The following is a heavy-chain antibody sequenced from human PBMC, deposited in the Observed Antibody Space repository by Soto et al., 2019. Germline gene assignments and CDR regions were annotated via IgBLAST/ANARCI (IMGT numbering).Heavy chain of an antibody. V-gene: IGHV4-39*01. CDR1: GGSISSSSYY. Sequence: SETLSLTCTVSGGSISSSSYYWGWIRQPPGKGLEWIGSIYYSGSTYYNPSLKSRVTISVDTSKNQFSLKLSSVTAADTAVYYCARLPLITILAVVWAYFDYWGPETLLTVSS. CDR2: IYYSGST. CDR3: ARLPLITILAVVWAYFDY. J-gene: IGHJ4*02. D-gene: IGHD3-3*01.